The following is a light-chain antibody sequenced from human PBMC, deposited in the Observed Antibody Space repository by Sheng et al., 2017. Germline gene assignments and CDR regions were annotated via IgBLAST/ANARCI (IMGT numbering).Light chain of an antibody. CDR2: GAS. Sequence: DIVLTQSPATLSVSPGERATLSCRASQSVSSNLAWYQQRPGQAPRLLIYGASTRATGIPARFSGSGSGTEFTLTISSLHSEDFAVYYCQQYDNWPPLYTFGQGTKLEI. CDR1: QSVSSN. CDR3: QQYDNWPPLYT. J-gene: IGKJ2*01. V-gene: IGKV3-15*01.